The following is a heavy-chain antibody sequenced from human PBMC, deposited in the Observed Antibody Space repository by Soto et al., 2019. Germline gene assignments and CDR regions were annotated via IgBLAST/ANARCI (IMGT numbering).Heavy chain of an antibody. CDR2: IFSNDEK. D-gene: IGHD5-12*01. J-gene: IGHJ4*02. CDR3: ARRDGYNYYFNY. V-gene: IGHV2-26*01. CDR1: GFSLSNARMG. Sequence: SGPTLVNPTETLTLTCTASGFSLSNARMGVSWIRQPPGKALEWLAHIFSNDEKFFSTSLKSRLTISKDTSKSHVVLTMTNMDPVDTATYYCARRDGYNYYFNYWGQGTLVTVSS.